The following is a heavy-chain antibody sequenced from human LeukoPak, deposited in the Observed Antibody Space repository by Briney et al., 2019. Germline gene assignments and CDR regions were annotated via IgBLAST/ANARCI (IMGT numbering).Heavy chain of an antibody. CDR1: GFTFTNYN. CDR3: ARADRGGGDAFDI. V-gene: IGHV3-48*01. Sequence: GGSLRLSCAASGFTFTNYNMNWVRQAPGKGLEWVSYITGSSSTIYYADSVKGRFTISRDNAKNSLYLQMNSLRAEDTAVYYCARADRGGGDAFDIWGQGTMVTVSS. J-gene: IGHJ3*02. D-gene: IGHD2-15*01. CDR2: ITGSSSTI.